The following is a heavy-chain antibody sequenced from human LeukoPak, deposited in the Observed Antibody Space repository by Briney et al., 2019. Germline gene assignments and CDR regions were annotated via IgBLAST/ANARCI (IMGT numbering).Heavy chain of an antibody. CDR3: ARGRARRYCSSTSCYGGDFDY. D-gene: IGHD2-2*01. J-gene: IGHJ4*02. Sequence: SETLSLTCAVYGGSFSGYYWSWIRQPPGKGLEWIGEINHSGSTNYNPSLKGRVTISVDTSKNQFSLKLSSVTAADTAVYYCARGRARRYCSSTSCYGGDFDYWGQGTLVTVTS. CDR2: INHSGST. V-gene: IGHV4-34*01. CDR1: GGSFSGYY.